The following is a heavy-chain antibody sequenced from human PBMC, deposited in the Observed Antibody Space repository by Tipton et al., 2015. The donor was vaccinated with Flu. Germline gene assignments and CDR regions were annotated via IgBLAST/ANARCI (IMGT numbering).Heavy chain of an antibody. CDR1: GFTFSTYG. CDR2: ISNSGGST. CDR3: TRGRRPDTSTWMYYFDY. Sequence: SLRLSCAASGFTFSTYGMSWVRQAPGKGLEWVSVISNSGGSTYYTDSVKGRFTISRDNSKNTLYLQMHSLTAEDTAIYYCTRGRRPDTSTWMYYFDYWGQGTLVSVSS. D-gene: IGHD6-13*01. J-gene: IGHJ4*02. V-gene: IGHV3-23*01.